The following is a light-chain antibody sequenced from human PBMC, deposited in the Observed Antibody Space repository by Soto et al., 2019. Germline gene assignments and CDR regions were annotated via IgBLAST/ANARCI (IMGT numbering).Light chain of an antibody. CDR3: CAYAGDYNLV. J-gene: IGLJ1*01. V-gene: IGLV2-11*01. CDR2: DVI. CDR1: ISDVGVYKY. Sequence: QSALIQPRSVSGSPGQSGTSSCTGTISDVGVYKYVSWYRQHPGKAPKLMIYDVITRPSGVPDRFSGSKSGNTASLTISGLQAEDEADYYCCAYAGDYNLVFGHGTKVTAL.